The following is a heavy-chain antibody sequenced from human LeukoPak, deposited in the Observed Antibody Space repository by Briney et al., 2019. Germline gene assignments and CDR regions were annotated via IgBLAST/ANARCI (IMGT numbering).Heavy chain of an antibody. CDR1: GGTFSSYA. Sequence: ASVKVSCTASGGTFSSYAISWVRQVPGQGLEWMGGIIPIFGTANYAQKFQGRVTITADESTGTAYMELSSLRAEDTAVYYCARQENPFRASYYYYYGMDVWGQGTTVTVSS. CDR3: ARQENPFRASYYYYYGMDV. CDR2: IIPIFGTA. V-gene: IGHV1-69*13. J-gene: IGHJ6*02.